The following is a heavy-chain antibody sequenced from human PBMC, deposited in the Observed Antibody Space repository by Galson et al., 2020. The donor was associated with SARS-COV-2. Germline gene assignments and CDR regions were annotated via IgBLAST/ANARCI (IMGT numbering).Heavy chain of an antibody. D-gene: IGHD3-22*01. Sequence: SETLSLTCNVSGGSINAYYWGWIRQPPGKGLEWIGYIYYSGGTNYNPSLKSRVAISVDTSKKHFSLNLRSVTAADTAVYYCVRWDSSGPFDSWGQGTLVTVPS. J-gene: IGHJ4*02. V-gene: IGHV4-59*01. CDR1: GGSINAYY. CDR3: VRWDSSGPFDS. CDR2: IYYSGGT.